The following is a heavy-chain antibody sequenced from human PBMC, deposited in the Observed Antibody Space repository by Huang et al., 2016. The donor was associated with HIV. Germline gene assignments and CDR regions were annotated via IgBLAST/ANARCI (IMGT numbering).Heavy chain of an antibody. D-gene: IGHD3-22*01. V-gene: IGHV3-74*01. Sequence: EVQLVESGGGLVQPGGSLRLSCAASGFSISSYWMHWVRQAPGKGLVCVARINSDGSSTGYADSVKGRFTIARDNAKNTLYLQMNSLRAEDTAVYYCARDPRIQSWLNFFDYWGQGTLVSVSS. J-gene: IGHJ4*02. CDR1: GFSISSYW. CDR2: INSDGSST. CDR3: ARDPRIQSWLNFFDY.